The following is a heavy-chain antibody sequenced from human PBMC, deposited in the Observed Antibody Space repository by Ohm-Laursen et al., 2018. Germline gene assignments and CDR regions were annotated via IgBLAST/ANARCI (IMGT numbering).Heavy chain of an antibody. Sequence: SETLSLTCIVSGGSISSYYWSWIRQPPGKGLEWIGYIYYSGSTNYNPSLKSRVTISVDTSKNQFSLKLSSVTAADTAVYYCARHVYGSGRLYGMDVWGQGTTVTVSS. CDR1: GGSISSYY. CDR3: ARHVYGSGRLYGMDV. V-gene: IGHV4-59*08. J-gene: IGHJ6*02. D-gene: IGHD3-10*01. CDR2: IYYSGST.